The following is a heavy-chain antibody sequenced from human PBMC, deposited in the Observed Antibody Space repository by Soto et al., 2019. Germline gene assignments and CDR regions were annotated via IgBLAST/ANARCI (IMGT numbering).Heavy chain of an antibody. CDR1: GYIFTGYF. J-gene: IGHJ6*02. CDR3: ARITWSSDHYYVMDV. V-gene: IGHV1-2*02. D-gene: IGHD6-25*01. Sequence: KLYWKTSGYIFTGYFIHWLRQDPDQGLEWMGWINPNTSATNYAQKFQGRITMTRETSLGAAYMELTSLRPDDTALYGCARITWSSDHYYVMDVWGQGTTVTVFS. CDR2: INPNTSAT.